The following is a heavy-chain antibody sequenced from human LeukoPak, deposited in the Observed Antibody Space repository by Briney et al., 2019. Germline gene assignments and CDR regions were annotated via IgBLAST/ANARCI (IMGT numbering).Heavy chain of an antibody. CDR1: GYTFTGYY. V-gene: IGHV1-2*02. D-gene: IGHD1-26*01. Sequence: ASVKVSCKASGYTFTGYYMHWVRQAPGQGLEWMGWINPNSGGTNYAQKFQGRVTMTTDTSTSTASMELRSLRSDDTAVYYCARFYGSYSVDYWGQGTLVTVSS. J-gene: IGHJ4*02. CDR2: INPNSGGT. CDR3: ARFYGSYSVDY.